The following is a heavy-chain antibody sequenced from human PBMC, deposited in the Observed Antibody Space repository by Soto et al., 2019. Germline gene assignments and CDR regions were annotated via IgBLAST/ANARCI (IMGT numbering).Heavy chain of an antibody. D-gene: IGHD3-22*01. CDR2: ISYDGNYK. J-gene: IGHJ4*02. V-gene: IGHV3-30*18. Sequence: QVQLVESGGGVVQPGRSLRLSCAASGFTFSSYGMHWVRQAPGKGLEWVAIISYDGNYKYYADSVKGRFTISRDNPKNTLYRQMNSLRAEDTAVYYCGKVSTYYYDSTFDYWGQGTLVTVSS. CDR3: GKVSTYYYDSTFDY. CDR1: GFTFSSYG.